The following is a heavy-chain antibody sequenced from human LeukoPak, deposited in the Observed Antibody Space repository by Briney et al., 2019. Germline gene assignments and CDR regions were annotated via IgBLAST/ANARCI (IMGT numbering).Heavy chain of an antibody. CDR1: GYSFTSYW. CDR2: IYPDDFYN. CDR3: ARPGGGAVADGSFDY. J-gene: IGHJ4*02. Sequence: GESLKISCKGSGYSFTSYWIGWVGQMPGKGLEGMGIIYPDDFYNRYSPSCQGQVPISADKAISTAHMQWSSLKASDTAIYYWARPGGGAVADGSFDYWGQGTLVTVSS. D-gene: IGHD2-15*01. V-gene: IGHV5-51*01.